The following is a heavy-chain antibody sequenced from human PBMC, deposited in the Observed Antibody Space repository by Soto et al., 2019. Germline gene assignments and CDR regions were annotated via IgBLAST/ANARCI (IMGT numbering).Heavy chain of an antibody. CDR3: ARVQGYSSGLVDWFDP. CDR2: INAGNGNT. Sequence: ASVKVSCKASGYTFTSYAMHWVRQAPGQRLEWMGWINAGNGNTKYSQKFQGRVTITRDTSASTAYMELSSLRSDDTAVYYCARVQGYSSGLVDWFDPWGQGTLVTVSS. V-gene: IGHV1-3*01. J-gene: IGHJ5*02. CDR1: GYTFTSYA. D-gene: IGHD6-19*01.